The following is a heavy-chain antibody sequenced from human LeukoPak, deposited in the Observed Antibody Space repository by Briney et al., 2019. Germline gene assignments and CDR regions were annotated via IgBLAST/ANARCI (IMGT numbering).Heavy chain of an antibody. CDR3: AKDGGQQWLTNYYSYGMDV. D-gene: IGHD6-19*01. CDR2: ISAYNGNT. V-gene: IGHV1-18*01. Sequence: ASVKVSCTASGYTFTSYGISWVRQAPGQGLEWMGWISAYNGNTNYAQKLQGRVTMTTDTSTSTAYMELRSLRSDDTAVYYCAKDGGQQWLTNYYSYGMDVWGQGTTVIVSS. J-gene: IGHJ6*02. CDR1: GYTFTSYG.